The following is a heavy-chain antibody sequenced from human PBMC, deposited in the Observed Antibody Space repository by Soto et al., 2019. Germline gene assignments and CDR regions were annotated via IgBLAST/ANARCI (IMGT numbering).Heavy chain of an antibody. V-gene: IGHV3-23*01. CDR2: ISGSGGST. Sequence: SLRLSCAASGFTFSSYAMSWVRQAPGKGLEWVSAISGSGGSTYYADSVKGRFTISRDNSKNTLYLQMNSLRAEDTAVYYCAKDRVYYDSSGYYYTPNFQHWGQGTLVTVSS. CDR3: AKDRVYYDSSGYYYTPNFQH. D-gene: IGHD3-22*01. J-gene: IGHJ1*01. CDR1: GFTFSSYA.